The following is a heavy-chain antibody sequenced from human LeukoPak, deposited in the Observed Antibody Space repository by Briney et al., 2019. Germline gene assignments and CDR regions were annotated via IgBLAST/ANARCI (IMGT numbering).Heavy chain of an antibody. CDR2: ISYDGSNK. V-gene: IGHV3-30-3*01. CDR3: ARPRYCSSTSCDDYRH. D-gene: IGHD2-2*01. Sequence: GRSLRLSCAASGFTFSSYAMHWVRQAPGKGLEWVAVISYDGSNKYYADSVKGRFTISRDNSKNTLYLQMNSLRAEDTAVYYCARPRYCSSTSCDDYRHWGQGTLVTVSS. CDR1: GFTFSSYA. J-gene: IGHJ4*02.